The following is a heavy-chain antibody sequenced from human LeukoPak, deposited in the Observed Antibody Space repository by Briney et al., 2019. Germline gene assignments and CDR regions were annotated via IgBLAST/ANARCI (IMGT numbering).Heavy chain of an antibody. CDR1: GGSISSSSYY. CDR3: ARLLEVGATTVHDAFDI. D-gene: IGHD1-26*01. V-gene: IGHV4-39*01. CDR2: IYYSGST. J-gene: IGHJ3*02. Sequence: SASLSLTCTVSGGSISSSSYYWGWIRQPPGKGLEWIGSIYYSGSTYYNPSLKSRVTISVDTSKNQFSLKLSSVTAADTAVYYCARLLEVGATTVHDAFDIWGQGTMVTVSS.